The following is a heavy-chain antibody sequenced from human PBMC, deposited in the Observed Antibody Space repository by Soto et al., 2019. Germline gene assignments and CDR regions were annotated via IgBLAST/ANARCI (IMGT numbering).Heavy chain of an antibody. CDR2: VSYDGKNI. Sequence: QLVESGGGVVQPGRSLTLSCAASGFSLDSYAMHWVRQVPGKGHEWMAVVSYDGKNIYYADSVRGRFTISKDDPKNILYLRMSSLTAEDTATYYCARDYGALPCDRIQHWGRGTLVTVSS. J-gene: IGHJ1*01. V-gene: IGHV3-30*03. D-gene: IGHD3-10*01. CDR3: ARDYGALPCDRIQH. CDR1: GFSLDSYA.